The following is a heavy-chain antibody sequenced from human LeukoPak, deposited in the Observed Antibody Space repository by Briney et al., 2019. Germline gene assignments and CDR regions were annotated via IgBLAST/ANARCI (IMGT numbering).Heavy chain of an antibody. CDR1: GGSFSGYY. J-gene: IGHJ4*02. D-gene: IGHD4-17*01. CDR3: ARETTVTSNFDY. CDR2: INHSGST. V-gene: IGHV4-34*01. Sequence: SETLSLTCAVYGGSFSGYYWSWIRQPPGKGLGWIGEINHSGSTNDNPSLKSRVTISVDTSKNQFSLKLSSVTAADTAVYYCARETTVTSNFDYWGQGTLVTVSS.